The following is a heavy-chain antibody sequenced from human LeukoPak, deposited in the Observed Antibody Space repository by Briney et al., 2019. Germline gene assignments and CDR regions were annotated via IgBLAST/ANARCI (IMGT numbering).Heavy chain of an antibody. D-gene: IGHD3-22*01. J-gene: IGHJ4*02. CDR3: ARLGDSSGYYDETHDY. CDR2: INGRGGLI. Sequence: GGSLRLSCAASGFTFSSYNMIWVRQAPGKGLEWVSSINGRGGLIYYADSVKGRFTISRDNSKNTLYLQMNSLRAEDTAVYYCARLGDSSGYYDETHDYWGQGTLVTVSS. CDR1: GFTFSSYN. V-gene: IGHV3-48*01.